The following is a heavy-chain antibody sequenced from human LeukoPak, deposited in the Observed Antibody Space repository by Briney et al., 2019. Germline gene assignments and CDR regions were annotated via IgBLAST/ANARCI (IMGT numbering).Heavy chain of an antibody. D-gene: IGHD1-26*01. CDR3: TGVSLGANEDY. V-gene: IGHV3-7*03. CDR1: GFTFSSYW. J-gene: IGHJ4*02. CDR2: IKPDGSGR. Sequence: GGSLRLSCAASGFTFSSYWMSWVRQAPGKGLEWVANIKPDGSGRYSVDSVKGRFTISRDNAKNSLYLQMDSLRVEDTAVYYCTGVSLGANEDYWGQGTLVTVSS.